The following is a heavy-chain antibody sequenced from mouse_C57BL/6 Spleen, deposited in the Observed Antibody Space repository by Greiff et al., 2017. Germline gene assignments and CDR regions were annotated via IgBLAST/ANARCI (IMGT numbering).Heavy chain of an antibody. CDR2: IYPGDGDT. J-gene: IGHJ1*03. CDR3: ARSESHWYFDV. V-gene: IGHV1-80*01. CDR1: GYAFSSYW. Sequence: QVQLKESGAELVKPGASVKISCKASGYAFSSYWMNWVKQRPGKGLEWIGQIYPGDGDTNYNGKFKGKATLTADKSSSTAYMELRSLTSEDSAVYFCARSESHWYFDVWGTGTTVTVSA.